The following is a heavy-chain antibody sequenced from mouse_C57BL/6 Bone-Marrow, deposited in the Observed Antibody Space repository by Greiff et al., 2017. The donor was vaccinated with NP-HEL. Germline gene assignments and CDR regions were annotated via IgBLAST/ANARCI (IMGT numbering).Heavy chain of an antibody. Sequence: EVQGVESGGGLVQPKGSLKLSCAASGFTFNTYAMHWVRQAPGKGLEWVARIRSKSSNYATYYADSVKDRFTISRDDSQSMLYLQMNNLKTEDTAMYYCVSPMVTTRDWYFDVWGTGTTVTVSS. CDR3: VSPMVTTRDWYFDV. CDR1: GFTFNTYA. J-gene: IGHJ1*03. CDR2: IRSKSSNYAT. D-gene: IGHD2-2*01. V-gene: IGHV10-3*01.